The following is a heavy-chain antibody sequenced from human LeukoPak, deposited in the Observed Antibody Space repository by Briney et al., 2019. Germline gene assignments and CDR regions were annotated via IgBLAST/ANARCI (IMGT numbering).Heavy chain of an antibody. CDR1: GDSISSYY. CDR2: IYYIGST. V-gene: IGHV4-59*08. Sequence: SETLSLTCTVSGDSISSYYWSWIRQPPGKGLEWIGYIYYIGSTNYNPSLKSRVTISLDTSKNQFSLKLSSVTAADTAVYYCATGTYDILTGYYPDYWGQGTLVTVSS. CDR3: ATGTYDILTGYYPDY. J-gene: IGHJ4*02. D-gene: IGHD3-9*01.